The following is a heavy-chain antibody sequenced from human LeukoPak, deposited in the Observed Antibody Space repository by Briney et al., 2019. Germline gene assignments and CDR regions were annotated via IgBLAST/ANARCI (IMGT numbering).Heavy chain of an antibody. CDR1: GFTFSSYA. CDR3: ARDKSCSGGSCYYFDY. J-gene: IGHJ4*02. V-gene: IGHV3-30-3*01. Sequence: GGSLRLSCAASGFTFSSYAMHWVRQAPGKGLEWVAVISYDGSNKYYADSVKGRFTISRDNSKNTLYLQMNSLRAGDTAVYYCARDKSCSGGSCYYFDYWGQGTLVTVSS. D-gene: IGHD2-15*01. CDR2: ISYDGSNK.